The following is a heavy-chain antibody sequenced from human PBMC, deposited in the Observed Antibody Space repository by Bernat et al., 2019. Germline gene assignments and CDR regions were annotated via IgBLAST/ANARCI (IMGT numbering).Heavy chain of an antibody. CDR1: GFTFNKYW. D-gene: IGHD1-26*01. CDR3: AKGAYGGSYLHSFDY. Sequence: EVQMVESGGDLLQPGGSLRLSCAVSGFTFNKYWMTWVRQAPGKGPEWVANINQDGSEKNYVDSVKGRFAISRDNAKNSLYLQMNSLRVEDTAVYYCAKGAYGGSYLHSFDYWGQGTLVTVSS. CDR2: INQDGSEK. V-gene: IGHV3-7*05. J-gene: IGHJ4*02.